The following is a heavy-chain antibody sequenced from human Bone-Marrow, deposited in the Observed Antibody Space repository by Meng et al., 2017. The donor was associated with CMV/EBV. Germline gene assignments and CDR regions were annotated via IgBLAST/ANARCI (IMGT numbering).Heavy chain of an antibody. Sequence: GESLKISCAASGFTFSSYAMRWVRQAPGKGLEWVAVISYDGSNKYYADSVKGRFTISRDNSKNTLYLQMNSLRAEDTAVYYCAREEIVGATQDAFDIWGQGTMVTVSS. CDR1: GFTFSSYA. D-gene: IGHD1-26*01. CDR2: ISYDGSNK. J-gene: IGHJ3*02. CDR3: AREEIVGATQDAFDI. V-gene: IGHV3-30-3*01.